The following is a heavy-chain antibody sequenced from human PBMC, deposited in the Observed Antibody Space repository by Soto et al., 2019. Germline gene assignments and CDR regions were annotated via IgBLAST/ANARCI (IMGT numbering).Heavy chain of an antibody. J-gene: IGHJ5*02. V-gene: IGHV3-30*18. CDR1: GFTFSSYC. CDR3: AKEVVPAASWFDP. D-gene: IGHD2-2*01. CDR2: ISYDGSNK. Sequence: PGGSLRLSCAASGFTFSSYCMHWVRQAPGKGLEWVAVISYDGSNKYYADSVKGRFTISRDNSKNTLYLQMNSLRAEDTAVYYCAKEVVPAASWFDPWGQGTLVTVSS.